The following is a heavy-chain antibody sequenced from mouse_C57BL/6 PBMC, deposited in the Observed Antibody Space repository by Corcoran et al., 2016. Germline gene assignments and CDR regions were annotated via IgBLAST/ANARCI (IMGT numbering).Heavy chain of an antibody. CDR2: ISYDGSN. Sequence: DVQLKESGSGLVKPSQSLSLTCSVTGYSITSGYYWNWIRQFPGNKLEWMGYISYDGSNNYNPSLKNRISITRDTSKNQFFLKLNSVTTEDTATSYCSRGITTVVATPAWFAYWGQGTLVTVSA. D-gene: IGHD1-1*01. J-gene: IGHJ3*01. CDR1: GYSITSGYY. CDR3: SRGITTVVATPAWFAY. V-gene: IGHV3-6*01.